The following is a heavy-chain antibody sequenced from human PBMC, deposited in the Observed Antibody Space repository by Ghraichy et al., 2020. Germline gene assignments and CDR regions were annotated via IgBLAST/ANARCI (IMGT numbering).Heavy chain of an antibody. D-gene: IGHD3-10*01. CDR3: ASSYLWFDYMDV. J-gene: IGHJ6*03. V-gene: IGHV4-34*01. CDR2: INHSGST. CDR1: GGSFSGYY. Sequence: SETLSLTCAVYGGSFSGYYWSWIRQPPGKGLEWIGEINHSGSTNYNPSLKSRVTISVDTSKNQFSLKLSSVTAADTAVYYCASSYLWFDYMDVWGKGTTVTVSS.